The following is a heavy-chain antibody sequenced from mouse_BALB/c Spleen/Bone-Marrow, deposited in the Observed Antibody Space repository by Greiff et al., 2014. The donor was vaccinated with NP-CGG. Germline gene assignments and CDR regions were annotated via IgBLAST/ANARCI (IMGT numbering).Heavy chain of an antibody. J-gene: IGHJ3*01. CDR3: ARRGYGYGFAY. V-gene: IGHV1-69*02. CDR2: IDPSDSET. D-gene: IGHD1-2*01. CDR1: GYTFTSHW. Sequence: QVQLKQSGAELVKPGAPVKLSCKASGYTFTSHWMNWVKQRPGRGLEWIGRIDPSDSETHYNQKFKDKATLTVDKSSSTAYIQLSSLTSEDSAVYYCARRGYGYGFAYWGQGTLVTVSA.